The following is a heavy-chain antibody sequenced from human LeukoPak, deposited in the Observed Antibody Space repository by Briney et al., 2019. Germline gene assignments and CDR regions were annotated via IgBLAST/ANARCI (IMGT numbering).Heavy chain of an antibody. CDR3: ARGGRHYMDV. CDR2: INPSGGST. Sequence: ASVKVSCTASGYTFTDYYMHWVRQAPGQGLEWMGIINPSGGSTSYAQKFQGRVTMTRDMSTSTVYMELSSLRSEDTAVYYCARGGRHYMDVWGKGTTVTVSS. CDR1: GYTFTDYY. J-gene: IGHJ6*03. V-gene: IGHV1-46*01.